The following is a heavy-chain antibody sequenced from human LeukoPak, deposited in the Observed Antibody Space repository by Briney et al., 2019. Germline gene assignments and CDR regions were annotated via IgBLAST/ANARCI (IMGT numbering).Heavy chain of an antibody. Sequence: SETLSLTCAVYGGSFSGYYWSWIRQPPGKGLEWIGEINHSGSTNYNPSLKSRVTISVDTSKNQFSLKLSSVTAADTAFYYCARQDSAYWGQGTLVTVSS. CDR1: GGSFSGYY. CDR3: ARQDSAY. CDR2: INHSGST. J-gene: IGHJ4*02. V-gene: IGHV4-34*01. D-gene: IGHD1-26*01.